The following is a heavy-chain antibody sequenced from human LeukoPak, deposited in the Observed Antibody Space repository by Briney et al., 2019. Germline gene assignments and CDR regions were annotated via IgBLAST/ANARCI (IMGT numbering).Heavy chain of an antibody. CDR2: INPNSGGT. V-gene: IGHV1-2*06. J-gene: IGHJ5*02. D-gene: IGHD3-10*01. Sequence: ASVKVSCKASGYTFTGYYMHWVRQAPGQGLEWMGRINPNSGGTNYAQKFQGRVTMTRDTSISTAYMELSRLRSDDTAVYYCARDRVTMVRGVIKNWFDPWGQGTRVTVSS. CDR1: GYTFTGYY. CDR3: ARDRVTMVRGVIKNWFDP.